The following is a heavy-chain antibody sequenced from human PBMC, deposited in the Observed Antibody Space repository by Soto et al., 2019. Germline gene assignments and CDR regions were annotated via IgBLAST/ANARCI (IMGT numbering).Heavy chain of an antibody. V-gene: IGHV4-34*01. CDR1: GGSFSGYY. Sequence: SQTLSLTCALYGGSFSGYYWSWIRPPPGKGLEWIGEINHSGSTNYNPPLKSRVTISVDTSKNQFSLKLSSVTAADTAVYYCARGAPSIAARPYYYYMDVWGKGTTVTVSS. CDR3: ARGAPSIAARPYYYYMDV. CDR2: INHSGST. D-gene: IGHD6-6*01. J-gene: IGHJ6*03.